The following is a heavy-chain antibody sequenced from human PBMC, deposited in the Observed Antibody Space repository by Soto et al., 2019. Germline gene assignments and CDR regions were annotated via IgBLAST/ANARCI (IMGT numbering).Heavy chain of an antibody. CDR1: GGSVSSGIYY. CDR3: AREARSGSYFDY. CDR2: IYFRGST. Sequence: SETLSLTCTVSGGSVSSGIYYWSWIRQPPGKGLEWIGYIYFRGSTSYNPSLKSRVTISVDTSKNQFSLKLRSVTAADTAVYYCAREARSGSYFDYWGQGTLVTVSS. D-gene: IGHD5-12*01. J-gene: IGHJ4*02. V-gene: IGHV4-61*01.